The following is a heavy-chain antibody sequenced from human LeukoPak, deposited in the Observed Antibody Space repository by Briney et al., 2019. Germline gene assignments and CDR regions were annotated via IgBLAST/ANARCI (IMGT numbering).Heavy chain of an antibody. CDR2: ISSGRAYI. D-gene: IGHD6-19*01. CDR1: GFTFSIYS. V-gene: IGHV3-21*01. Sequence: PGGSLRLSCAASGFTFSIYSVNWVRQAPGKGLEWVSSISSGRAYIYYADSVKGRFTISRDNAKNSVHLQMDSLRADDTAVYYCARDEGGWYYSPYSGQGTLVTVSS. J-gene: IGHJ4*02. CDR3: ARDEGGWYYSPY.